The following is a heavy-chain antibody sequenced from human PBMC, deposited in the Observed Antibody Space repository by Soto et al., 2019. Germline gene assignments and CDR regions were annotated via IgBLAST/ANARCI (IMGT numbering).Heavy chain of an antibody. V-gene: IGHV4-34*01. CDR3: ARDPGGIAVAGLNYFDY. CDR1: GGSFSGYY. D-gene: IGHD6-19*01. J-gene: IGHJ4*02. Sequence: PSETLSLTCAVYGGSFSGYYWSRIRQPPGKGLEWIGEINHSGSTNYNPSLKSRVTISVDTSKNQFSLKLSSVTAADTAVYYCARDPGGIAVAGLNYFDYWGQGTLVTVSS. CDR2: INHSGST.